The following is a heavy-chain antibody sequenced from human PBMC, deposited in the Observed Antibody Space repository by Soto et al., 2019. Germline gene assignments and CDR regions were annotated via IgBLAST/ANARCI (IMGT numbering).Heavy chain of an antibody. CDR3: AKVRTHYYDSSGPGQVIDH. J-gene: IGHJ4*02. CDR1: GFTFSSYA. V-gene: IGHV3-23*01. D-gene: IGHD3-22*01. Sequence: PGGSLRLSCAASGFTFSSYAMSWVRQAPGKGLEWVSAISGSGGSTYYADSVKGRFTISRDNSKNTLYLQMNSLRAEDTAVYYCAKVRTHYYDSSGPGQVIDHWGQGTLVTVS. CDR2: ISGSGGST.